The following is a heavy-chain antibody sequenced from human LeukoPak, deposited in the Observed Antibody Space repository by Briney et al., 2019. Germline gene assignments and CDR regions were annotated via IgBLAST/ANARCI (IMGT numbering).Heavy chain of an antibody. CDR1: GGSISSSSYY. D-gene: IGHD2-15*01. Sequence: SETLSLTCTVSGGSISSSSYYWGWIRQPPGKGLEWIGSIYYSGSTYYNPSLKSRVTISVDTSKNQFSLKLSSVTAADTAVYYCARDAQYCSGGSCYSEPYYFDYWGQGTLVTVSS. CDR3: ARDAQYCSGGSCYSEPYYFDY. J-gene: IGHJ4*02. V-gene: IGHV4-39*02. CDR2: IYYSGST.